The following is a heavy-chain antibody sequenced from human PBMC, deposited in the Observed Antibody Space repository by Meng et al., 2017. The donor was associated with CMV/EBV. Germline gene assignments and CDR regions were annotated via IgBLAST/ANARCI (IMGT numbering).Heavy chain of an antibody. J-gene: IGHJ6*02. D-gene: IGHD5-18*01. V-gene: IGHV6-1*01. CDR3: ARGVKYSYGHYYYYYGMDV. Sequence: SETLSLTCAISGDSVSSNSAAWNWIRQSPSRGLEWLGRTYYRSKWYNDYAVSVKSRITINPDTSKNQFSLKLSSVTAADTAVYYCARGVKYSYGHYYYYYGMDVWGQGTTVTVSS. CDR2: TYYRSKWYN. CDR1: GDSVSSNSAA.